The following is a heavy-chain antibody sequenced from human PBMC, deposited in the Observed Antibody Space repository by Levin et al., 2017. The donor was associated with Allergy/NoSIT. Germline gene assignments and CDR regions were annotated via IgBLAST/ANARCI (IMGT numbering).Heavy chain of an antibody. CDR3: ARNRIVVAGGNDYYYGMDV. J-gene: IGHJ6*02. D-gene: IGHD6-19*01. Sequence: SQTLSLTCTVSGGSVSSGTYYWSWIRQPPGKGLEWIGYINYRGSTKYNPSLKSRVTISVDTSKNEFSLKLSSVTAADTAVFYCARNRIVVAGGNDYYYGMDVWGQGTTVTVSS. CDR2: INYRGST. CDR1: GGSVSSGTYY. V-gene: IGHV4-61*01.